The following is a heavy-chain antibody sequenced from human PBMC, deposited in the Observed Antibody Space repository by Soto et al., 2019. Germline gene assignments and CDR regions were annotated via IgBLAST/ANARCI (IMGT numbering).Heavy chain of an antibody. D-gene: IGHD5-18*01. V-gene: IGHV3-7*01. CDR1: GFTFSSYW. CDR3: ARKGGYSYGYEHPFFDY. CDR2: IKQDGSEK. J-gene: IGHJ4*02. Sequence: EVQLVESGGGLVQPGGSLRLSCAASGFTFSSYWMIWVRQAPGKGLEWVANIKQDGSEKYYVDSVKGRFTISRDNAKNSLYLQMNSLRAEDTAVYYCARKGGYSYGYEHPFFDYWGQGTLVTVSS.